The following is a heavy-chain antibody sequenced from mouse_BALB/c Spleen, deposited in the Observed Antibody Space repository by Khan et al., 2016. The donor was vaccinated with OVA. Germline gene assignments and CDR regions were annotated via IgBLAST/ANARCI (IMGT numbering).Heavy chain of an antibody. V-gene: IGHV1S81*02. Sequence: QVQLQQPGAELVKAGASVKMSCKASGYTFTSYWMHWVKQRPGKGLEWFAETNPTNGRTYYNEKFKSKATLTEDKSSSTAYKLLSEPSFEVSAVYYCARIKKIVATYFDYWGQGTTLTVSS. D-gene: IGHD1-1*01. CDR3: ARIKKIVATYFDY. J-gene: IGHJ2*01. CDR2: TNPTNGRT. CDR1: GYTFTSYW.